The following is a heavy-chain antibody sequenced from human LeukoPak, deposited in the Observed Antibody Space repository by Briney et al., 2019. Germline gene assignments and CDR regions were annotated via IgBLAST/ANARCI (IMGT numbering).Heavy chain of an antibody. V-gene: IGHV3-23*01. J-gene: IGHJ4*02. D-gene: IGHD6-19*01. Sequence: PGGSLRLSCAASRFTFNTYAMSWVRQAPGKGLEWVSSISGGGDTTNYADSVKGRFTISRDNSKNTLYLQMNSLRGEDTARYYCAKATIEQWLVKVDSFDSWGQGTLVSVSS. CDR1: RFTFNTYA. CDR3: AKATIEQWLVKVDSFDS. CDR2: ISGGGDTT.